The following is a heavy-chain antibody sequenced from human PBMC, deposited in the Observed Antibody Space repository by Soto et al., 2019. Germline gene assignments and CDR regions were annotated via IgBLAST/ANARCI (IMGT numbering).Heavy chain of an antibody. D-gene: IGHD6-13*01. CDR3: ARALSIAAAGTTASRRFDP. J-gene: IGHJ5*02. V-gene: IGHV1-2*02. Sequence: GGTNYAQKFQGRVTMTRDTSISTAYMELSRLRSDDTAVYYCARALSIAAAGTTASRRFDPWGQGTLVTVSS. CDR2: GGT.